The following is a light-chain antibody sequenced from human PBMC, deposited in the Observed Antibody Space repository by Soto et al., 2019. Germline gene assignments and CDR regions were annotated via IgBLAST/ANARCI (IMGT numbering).Light chain of an antibody. CDR3: QQYNNWPPDRT. V-gene: IGKV3-15*01. CDR1: QSVSSN. CDR2: GAS. J-gene: IGKJ1*01. Sequence: IVMTQSPATLSVSPGERATLSCRASQSVSSNLAWYQQKPVQAPRLLIYGASTRATGIPARFSGSGSGTEVTLTISSLQSEDFAIYVCQQYNNWPPDRTFGQGTKVEIK.